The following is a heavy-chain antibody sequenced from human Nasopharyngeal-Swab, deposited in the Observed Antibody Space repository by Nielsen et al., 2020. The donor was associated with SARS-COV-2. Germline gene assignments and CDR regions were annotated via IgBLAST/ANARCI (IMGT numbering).Heavy chain of an antibody. Sequence: GESLKISCKGSGYSFTSYWIGWVRQMPGKGLEWMWIIYPGDSDTRYSPSFQGQVTISADKSISTAYLQWSSLKASDTAMYYCARPLKQWLGGDAFEIWGQGTMVTVSS. CDR1: GYSFTSYW. CDR3: ARPLKQWLGGDAFEI. J-gene: IGHJ3*02. D-gene: IGHD6-19*01. CDR2: IYPGDSDT. V-gene: IGHV5-51*01.